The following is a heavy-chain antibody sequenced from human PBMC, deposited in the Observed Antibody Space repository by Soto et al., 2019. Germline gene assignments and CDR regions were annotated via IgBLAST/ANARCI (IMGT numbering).Heavy chain of an antibody. V-gene: IGHV1-69*06. J-gene: IGHJ5*02. CDR2: IIPIFGTT. CDR1: GGTFGSDA. Sequence: ASVKVSCKASGGTFGSDAITWVRQAPGQGLEWVGRIIPIFGTTNYAQNLQGRVTISADKSTLTSYMELHSLTSDDTALYYCARDRTDSGYYTNWLDPWGQGTQVTVSS. D-gene: IGHD3-22*01. CDR3: ARDRTDSGYYTNWLDP.